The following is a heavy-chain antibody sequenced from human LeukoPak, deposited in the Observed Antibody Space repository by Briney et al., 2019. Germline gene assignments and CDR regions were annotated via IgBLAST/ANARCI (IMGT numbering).Heavy chain of an antibody. D-gene: IGHD3-10*01. Sequence: ASVKVSCKASGYTFTSYDINWVRQATGQGLEWMGWINPNSGGTNYAQKFQGRVTMTRDTSISTAYMEPSRLRSDDTAVYYCARVTLWFGELSSFDPWGQGTLVTVSS. J-gene: IGHJ5*02. CDR1: GYTFTSYD. V-gene: IGHV1-2*02. CDR3: ARVTLWFGELSSFDP. CDR2: INPNSGGT.